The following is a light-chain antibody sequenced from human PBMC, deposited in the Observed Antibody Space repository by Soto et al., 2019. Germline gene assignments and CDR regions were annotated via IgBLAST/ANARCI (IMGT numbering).Light chain of an antibody. Sequence: EIVLTQSPGTLSLSPGERATLSCRASQSVSSIYLAWYQQKPGQAPRLLIYGASSRATGIPDRFSGSGSGTDFTLTISRLEPEEFAVYYGQQYGISWTFGQGTKVEIK. CDR1: QSVSSIY. V-gene: IGKV3-20*01. CDR3: QQYGISWT. J-gene: IGKJ1*01. CDR2: GAS.